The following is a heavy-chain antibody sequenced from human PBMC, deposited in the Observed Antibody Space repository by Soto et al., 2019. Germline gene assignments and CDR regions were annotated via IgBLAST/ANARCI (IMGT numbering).Heavy chain of an antibody. J-gene: IGHJ4*02. CDR3: ARSPADIVVVPAAGFFDY. CDR2: ISAYNGNT. Sequence: ASVKVSCKASGYTFTSYGISWVRQAPGQGLEWMGWISAYNGNTNYAQKLQGRVTMTTDTSTSTAYMELRSLRSDDTAVYYCARSPADIVVVPAAGFFDYWGQGTLVTVSS. CDR1: GYTFTSYG. D-gene: IGHD2-2*01. V-gene: IGHV1-18*01.